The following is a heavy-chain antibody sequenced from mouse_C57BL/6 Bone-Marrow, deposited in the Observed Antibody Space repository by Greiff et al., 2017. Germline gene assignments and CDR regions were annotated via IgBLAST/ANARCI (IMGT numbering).Heavy chain of an antibody. CDR3: ARSRATVVAPMDY. CDR2: INPNNGGT. CDR1: GYTFTDYY. D-gene: IGHD1-1*01. V-gene: IGHV1-26*01. J-gene: IGHJ4*01. Sequence: EVQLQQSGPELVKPGASVKISCKASGYTFTDYYMNWVKQSHGKSLEWIGDINPNNGGTSYNQKFKGKATFTVDKSSSTAYMELRSLTSEDSAVYYCARSRATVVAPMDYWGQGTSVTVSS.